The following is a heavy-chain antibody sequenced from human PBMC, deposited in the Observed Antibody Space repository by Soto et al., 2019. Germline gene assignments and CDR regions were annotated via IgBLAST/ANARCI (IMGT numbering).Heavy chain of an antibody. CDR1: SVSVSGIYW. D-gene: IGHD1-7*01. CDR2: IDHSGRT. CDR3: ARSNWNYVRTLDY. V-gene: IGHV4-4*02. J-gene: IGHJ4*02. Sequence: QVQIQESGPGLVKPSGTLSLACSVSSVSVSGIYWCAWVRQSPGKGLEWIGEIDHSGRTNYNPSLKSRVTMSLDYSKNQFSLNLRSVTAADTAVYYCARSNWNYVRTLDYWGQGSQVIVSS.